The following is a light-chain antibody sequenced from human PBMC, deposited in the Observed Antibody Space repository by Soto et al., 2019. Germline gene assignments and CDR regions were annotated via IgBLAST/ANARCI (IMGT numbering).Light chain of an antibody. CDR1: QSISSN. CDR3: HQYGISP. CDR2: GAS. J-gene: IGKJ4*01. V-gene: IGKV3-20*01. Sequence: EIVLTQSPGTLSLSPGERATLPCRASQSISSNLAWYQQKPGQAPRLLIYGASSRATGIPDRFSGSGSGTDFTLTISRLEPEDFAVYYCHQYGISPFGGGTKVDIK.